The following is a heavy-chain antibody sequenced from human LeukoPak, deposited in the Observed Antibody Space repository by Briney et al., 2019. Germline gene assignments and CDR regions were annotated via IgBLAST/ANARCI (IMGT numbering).Heavy chain of an antibody. CDR1: GGSYSYY. CDR3: ARVPDITARPCDS. CDR2: ISHTGDII. J-gene: IGHJ4*02. V-gene: IGHV4-34*01. Sequence: SETLSLTCAVYGGSYSYYWTWVRQTPGKGLEWIGEISHTGDIINYKPSLKSQVTISVDSSKKQFSLRLTSVTAADTGVYYCARVPDITARPCDSWGPGTRVTVS. D-gene: IGHD1-1*01.